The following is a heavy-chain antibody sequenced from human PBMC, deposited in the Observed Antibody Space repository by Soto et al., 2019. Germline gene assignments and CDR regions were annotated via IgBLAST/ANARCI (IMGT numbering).Heavy chain of an antibody. D-gene: IGHD2-8*02. Sequence: EVQLLESGGGLVQPGGSLRLFCAASGFTFSNYAVTWVRQAPGEGLEWVSTLTRDGPAYFGDAVKGRFTLSRDNSKNMVYLQMTSLRVDDTAVYYCAMTDRYDSPSTGWANRFDYWGQGTLVTVSS. J-gene: IGHJ4*02. V-gene: IGHV3-23*01. CDR1: GFTFSNYA. CDR3: AMTDRYDSPSTGWANRFDY. CDR2: LTRDGPA.